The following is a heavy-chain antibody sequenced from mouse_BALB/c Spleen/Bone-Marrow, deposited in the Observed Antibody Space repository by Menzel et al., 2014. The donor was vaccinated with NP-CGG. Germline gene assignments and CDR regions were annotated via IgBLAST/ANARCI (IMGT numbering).Heavy chain of an antibody. CDR1: GFTFSSYW. CDR3: TGWDQFAY. J-gene: IGHJ3*01. V-gene: IGHV6-6*02. D-gene: IGHD4-1*01. CDR2: IRLKSDNYAT. Sequence: EVQLQQSGGGLVQPGGSMKLSCVASGFTFSSYWMSWVRQSPEKGLEWVAEIRLKSDNYATHYAESVKGKTTISRDDSKSRLYLQMNSLRAEDTGIYYCTGWDQFAYWGQGTLVTVSA.